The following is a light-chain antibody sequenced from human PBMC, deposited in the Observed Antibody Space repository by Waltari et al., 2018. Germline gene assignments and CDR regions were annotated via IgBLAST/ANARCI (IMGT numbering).Light chain of an antibody. Sequence: EIVLTQSPGTLSMSPGEGATLPCRASQSVSSTYIAWYQQRPGQAPRLLIYASSSRATGIPDRFSGSGSATDFTLTISRLEPEDFAVYYCQQYDGSPHTFGQGTKVEMK. CDR3: QQYDGSPHT. J-gene: IGKJ1*01. V-gene: IGKV3-20*01. CDR1: QSVSSTY. CDR2: ASS.